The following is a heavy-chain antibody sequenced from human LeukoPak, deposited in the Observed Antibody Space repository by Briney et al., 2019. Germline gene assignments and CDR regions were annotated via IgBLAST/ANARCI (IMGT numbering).Heavy chain of an antibody. CDR1: GGSISSYY. CDR2: IYYSGST. J-gene: IGHJ3*02. Sequence: PSETLSLTCTVSGGSISSYYWSWIRQPPGKGLEWIGYIYYSGSTNYNPSLKSRVTISVDTSKNQFSLKLSSVTAADTAVYYCAKDGDYYDSSALVALDSWGQGTMVIVSS. D-gene: IGHD3-22*01. V-gene: IGHV4-59*12. CDR3: AKDGDYYDSSALVALDS.